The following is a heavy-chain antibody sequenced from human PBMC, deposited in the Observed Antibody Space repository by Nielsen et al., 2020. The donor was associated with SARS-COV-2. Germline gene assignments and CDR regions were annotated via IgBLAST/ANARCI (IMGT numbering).Heavy chain of an antibody. CDR3: ARDPDFWSGYYYYGMDV. CDR2: ISSSSSYI. J-gene: IGHJ6*02. V-gene: IGHV3-21*01. D-gene: IGHD3-3*01. Sequence: GGSLRLSCAASGFTFSSYSMNWVRQAPGKGLEWVSSISSSSSYIYYADSVKGRFTISRDNAKNSLYLQMNSLRAEDTAVYYCARDPDFWSGYYYYGMDVWGQGTTVTVSS. CDR1: GFTFSSYS.